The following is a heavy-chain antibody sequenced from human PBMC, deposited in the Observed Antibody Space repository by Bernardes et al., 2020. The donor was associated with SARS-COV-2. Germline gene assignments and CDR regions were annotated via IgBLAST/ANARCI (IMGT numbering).Heavy chain of an antibody. CDR1: GFTFTDYG. V-gene: IGHV3-20*04. D-gene: IGHD3-10*01. CDR3: ARQRNPSNVVQKFGKLPPGSH. Sequence: GGSLRLSRVVSGFTFTDYGMTWVRQAPGKGLEFVSHINAYSGNILYADGLRGRFVISRDNAQNSLYLQMNDLRDDDTAVYYCARQRNPSNVVQKFGKLPPGSHWGQGTLVIVSS. J-gene: IGHJ4*02. CDR2: INAYSGNI.